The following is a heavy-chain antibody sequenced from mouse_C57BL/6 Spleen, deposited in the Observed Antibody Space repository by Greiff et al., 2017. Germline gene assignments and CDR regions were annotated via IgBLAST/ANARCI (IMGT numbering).Heavy chain of an antibody. D-gene: IGHD1-1*01. V-gene: IGHV5-6*01. CDR2: ISSGGSYT. CDR3: ARATVVATGFDY. CDR1: GFTFSSYG. Sequence: EVMLVESGGDLVKPGGSLKLSCAASGFTFSSYGMSWVRQTPDKRLEWVATISSGGSYTYYPDSVKGRFTISRDNAKNTLYLQMSSLKSEDTAMYYCARATVVATGFDYWGQGTTLTVSS. J-gene: IGHJ2*01.